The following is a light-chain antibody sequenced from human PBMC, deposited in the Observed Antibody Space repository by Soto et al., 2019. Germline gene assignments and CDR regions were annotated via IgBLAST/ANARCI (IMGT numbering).Light chain of an antibody. Sequence: DIQMTQSPSSVSASVGDRVTITCRASQGINSWLVWYQQKPGKAPNIKIHGASRFQSGVPSSFSGSGTWTDCTSTISSLQPEDFATSDGQQANSFPPTFGGGTKVEIK. CDR2: GAS. V-gene: IGKV1D-12*01. J-gene: IGKJ4*01. CDR3: QQANSFPPT. CDR1: QGINSW.